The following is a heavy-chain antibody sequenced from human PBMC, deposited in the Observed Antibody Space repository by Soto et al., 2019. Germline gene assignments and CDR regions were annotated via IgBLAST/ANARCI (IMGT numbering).Heavy chain of an antibody. D-gene: IGHD2-21*02. Sequence: QVQLVESGGGVVQPGRSLRLSCAASGFTFSSYAMHWVRQAPGKGLEWVAVISYDGSNKYYADSVKGRFTISRDNSKNTLYRQMNSLRAEDTAVYYCARGPRYCGGDCSLAYSGQGTLVTVSS. V-gene: IGHV3-30-3*01. CDR2: ISYDGSNK. CDR1: GFTFSSYA. CDR3: ARGPRYCGGDCSLAY. J-gene: IGHJ4*02.